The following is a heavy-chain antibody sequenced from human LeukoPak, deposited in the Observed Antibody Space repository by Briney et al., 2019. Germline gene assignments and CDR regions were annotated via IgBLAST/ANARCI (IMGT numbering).Heavy chain of an antibody. Sequence: SETLSLTCTVSGGSISSSSYYWGWIRQPPGKGLEWIGSIYYSGSTYYNPSLKSRVTISVDTSKNQFSLKLSSVTAADTAVYYCASGVAEMATINPADYWGQGTLVTVSS. CDR1: GGSISSSSYY. V-gene: IGHV4-39*07. D-gene: IGHD5-24*01. CDR3: ASGVAEMATINPADY. J-gene: IGHJ4*02. CDR2: IYYSGST.